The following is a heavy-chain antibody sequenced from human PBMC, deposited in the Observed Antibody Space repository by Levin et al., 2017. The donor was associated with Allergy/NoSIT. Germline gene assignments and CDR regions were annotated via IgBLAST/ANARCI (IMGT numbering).Heavy chain of an antibody. Sequence: GASVKVSCKASGGTFSSYAISWVRQAPGQGLEWMGGIIPIFGTANYAQKFQGRVTITADESTSTAYMELSSLRSEDTAVYYCARGGSPDPTYGDYLGTDYWGQGTLVTVSS. V-gene: IGHV1-69*13. CDR1: GGTFSSYA. CDR2: IIPIFGTA. J-gene: IGHJ4*02. D-gene: IGHD4-17*01. CDR3: ARGGSPDPTYGDYLGTDY.